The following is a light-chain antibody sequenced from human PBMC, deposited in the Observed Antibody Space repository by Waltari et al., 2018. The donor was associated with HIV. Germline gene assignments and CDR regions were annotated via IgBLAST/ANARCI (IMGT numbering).Light chain of an antibody. V-gene: IGLV1-51*01. J-gene: IGLJ2*01. CDR1: SPNIGYNY. Sequence: QSVLTQPPSVSATPGQKVTISCSGRSPNIGYNYVFWYQQLPGTAPKLLIYDNNKRPSGIPDRFSGSKSGTSATLGITGLQTGDEADYYCATWDSGLSAVVFGGGTKLTVL. CDR2: DNN. CDR3: ATWDSGLSAVV.